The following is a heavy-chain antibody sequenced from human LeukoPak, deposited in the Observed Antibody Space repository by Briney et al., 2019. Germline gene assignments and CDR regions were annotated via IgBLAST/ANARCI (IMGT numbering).Heavy chain of an antibody. V-gene: IGHV3-74*01. Sequence: GGSLRLSCAASGFTFSTYWIAWVRQGPGKGLVWVSLINGDGTTTTYADSVKGRFTISRDSSKKTLYLQMNSLRVGDAAVYYCAKAMTTVTPFDYWGQGTLVTVSS. CDR3: AKAMTTVTPFDY. J-gene: IGHJ4*02. CDR1: GFTFSTYW. D-gene: IGHD4-17*01. CDR2: INGDGTTT.